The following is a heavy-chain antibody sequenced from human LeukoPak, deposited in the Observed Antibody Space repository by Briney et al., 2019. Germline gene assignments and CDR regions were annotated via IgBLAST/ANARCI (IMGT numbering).Heavy chain of an antibody. CDR1: GGTFSSYA. Sequence: SVKVSCKASGGTFSSYAISWVRQAPGQGLEWMGGIIPIFGTANYAQKFQGRVTITADESTSTAYMELSRLRAEDTAVYYCAKRGLAAALFRWGQGTLVTVSS. CDR3: AKRGLAAALFR. CDR2: IIPIFGTA. V-gene: IGHV1-69*13. J-gene: IGHJ4*02. D-gene: IGHD6-13*01.